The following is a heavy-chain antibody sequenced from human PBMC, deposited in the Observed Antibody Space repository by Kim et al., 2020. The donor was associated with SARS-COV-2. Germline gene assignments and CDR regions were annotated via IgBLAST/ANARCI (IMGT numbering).Heavy chain of an antibody. CDR3: ARDRDFWSGYNWFDP. J-gene: IGHJ5*02. D-gene: IGHD3-3*01. V-gene: IGHV4-4*02. Sequence: PAPKSRVTISVDQSKNQFSLKLSSVTAADTAVYYCARDRDFWSGYNWFDPWGQGTLVTVSS.